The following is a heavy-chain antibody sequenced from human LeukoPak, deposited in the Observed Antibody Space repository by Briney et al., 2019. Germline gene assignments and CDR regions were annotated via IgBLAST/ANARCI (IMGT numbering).Heavy chain of an antibody. D-gene: IGHD7-27*01. CDR2: ITGSGIST. V-gene: IGHV3-23*01. CDR1: GFTFSSYG. J-gene: IGHJ4*02. CDR3: AKSFAGNCGHFDY. Sequence: GGSLRLSCAASGFTFSSYGMNWVRQAPGKGLEWVSTITGSGISTYYADSVKGRFNISRDNSKNTLYLQMNSLRVEDTAVYYCAKSFAGNCGHFDYWGQGTLVPVSS.